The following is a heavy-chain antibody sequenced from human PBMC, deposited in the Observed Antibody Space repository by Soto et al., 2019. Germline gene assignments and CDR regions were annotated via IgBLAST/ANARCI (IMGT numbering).Heavy chain of an antibody. D-gene: IGHD3-10*01. CDR1: GFPFSAFA. Sequence: EVQMLESGGDLVQPGGSLGLSCAASGFPFSAFAMNWVRQAPGKGLEWVAGIGGGGASVYYADSVKGRFTISRDNFMNALYLQMNNLRAEDTAVYYCARSVRHLSWFDSWGQGTLVTVSS. J-gene: IGHJ5*01. V-gene: IGHV3-23*01. CDR3: ARSVRHLSWFDS. CDR2: IGGGGASV.